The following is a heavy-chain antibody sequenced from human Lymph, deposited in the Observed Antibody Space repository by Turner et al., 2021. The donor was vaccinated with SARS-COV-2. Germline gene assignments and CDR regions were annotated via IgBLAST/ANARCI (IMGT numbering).Heavy chain of an antibody. J-gene: IGHJ4*02. CDR2: ISSSSSYI. Sequence: DVQLVESGGGLVKPGGSLRLSCAPSGFTFSTYSMNWVRQAPGKGLEWISSISSSSSYIYYADSVKGRFTISRDDAKNSLYLQMNSLRAEDTAVYYCARDIPTTADYFDYWGQGTLVTVSS. CDR3: ARDIPTTADYFDY. D-gene: IGHD4-17*01. V-gene: IGHV3-21*01. CDR1: GFTFSTYS.